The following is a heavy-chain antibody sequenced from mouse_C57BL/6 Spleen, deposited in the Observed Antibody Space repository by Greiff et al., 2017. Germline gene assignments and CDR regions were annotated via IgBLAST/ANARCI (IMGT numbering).Heavy chain of an antibody. CDR1: GYTFTSYG. CDR2: IYPRSGNT. CDR3: ARGDGTGFAY. D-gene: IGHD4-1*01. Sequence: VQLQQSGAELARPGASVKLSCKASGYTFTSYGISWVKQRTGQGLEWIGEIYPRSGNTYYNEKFKGKATLTADKSSSTAYMELRSLTSEDSAVYFCARGDGTGFAYWGQGTLVTVSA. V-gene: IGHV1-81*01. J-gene: IGHJ3*01.